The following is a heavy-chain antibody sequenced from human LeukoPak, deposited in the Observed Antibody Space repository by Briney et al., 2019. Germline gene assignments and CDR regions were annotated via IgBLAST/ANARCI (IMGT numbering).Heavy chain of an antibody. J-gene: IGHJ4*02. Sequence: SETLSLTCAVYGGSFSAYYWSWIRQPAGKGLEWIGRIYTSGSTNFNPSLKSRVTISVDTSKNQFSLKLRSVTAADTAVYYCARARYGSGTYYFDYWGQGTLVTVSS. CDR3: ARARYGSGTYYFDY. CDR2: IYTSGST. CDR1: GGSFSAYY. D-gene: IGHD3-10*01. V-gene: IGHV4-59*10.